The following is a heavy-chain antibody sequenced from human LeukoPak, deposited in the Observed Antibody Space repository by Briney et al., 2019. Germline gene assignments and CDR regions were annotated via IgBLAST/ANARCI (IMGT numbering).Heavy chain of an antibody. CDR3: ARIRNYHLQEAVDI. CDR2: ISAYNGET. CDR1: GFTFTSYG. D-gene: IGHD4-4*01. V-gene: IGHV1-18*01. Sequence: GASVKVSCKASGFTFTSYGLSWVRQAPGQGIEWMGWISAYNGETKYAQKFLGRVTMTMDTSTKTVYMELMSLRYDDTAMYYCARIRNYHLQEAVDIWGQGTMVTVSS. J-gene: IGHJ3*02.